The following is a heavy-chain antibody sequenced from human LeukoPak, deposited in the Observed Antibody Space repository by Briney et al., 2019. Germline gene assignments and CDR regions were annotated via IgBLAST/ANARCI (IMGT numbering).Heavy chain of an antibody. D-gene: IGHD3-16*01. J-gene: IGHJ4*02. CDR3: ARIMGDY. Sequence: GGSLRLSCAASGFTFSTYWMTWVRQAPGKGLEWVANINQDGTEENYVDSVKGRFTISRDNAKNSLYLQMNSLRAEDTAVYYCARIMGDYWGQGTLVTLSS. CDR2: INQDGTEE. CDR1: GFTFSTYW. V-gene: IGHV3-7*04.